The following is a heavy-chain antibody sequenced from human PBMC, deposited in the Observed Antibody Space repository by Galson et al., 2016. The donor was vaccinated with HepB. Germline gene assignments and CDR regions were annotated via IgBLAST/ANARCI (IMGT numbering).Heavy chain of an antibody. CDR2: INPSGST. V-gene: IGHV4-34*01. J-gene: IGHJ6*02. CDR3: ARVGLMVRGGIHPRNYYGMDV. Sequence: EPLSLTCGVYGVSFSDFYWTWIRQPPGRGLEWIGEINPSGSTKYKMSLKSRITISLDTSKNYFSLNLSSVTAADTAVYYCARVGLMVRGGIHPRNYYGMDVWGQGTTVTVSS. CDR1: GVSFSDFY. D-gene: IGHD3-10*01.